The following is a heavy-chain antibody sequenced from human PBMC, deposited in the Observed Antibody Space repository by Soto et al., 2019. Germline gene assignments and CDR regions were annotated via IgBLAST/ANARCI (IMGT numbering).Heavy chain of an antibody. CDR3: ASDDVLCDGGRCYGIPLDV. CDR1: GFTVSSKY. CDR2: IQSGGTT. D-gene: IGHD2-15*01. V-gene: IGHV3-66*01. J-gene: IGHJ6*04. Sequence: GGSLRLSCAASGFTVSSKYMTWVRQAPGKGLEWVSLIQSGGTTYYADSVKGRFTISRDTSENTLHLQMDSLRVEDTAVYYCASDDVLCDGGRCYGIPLDVCGKGTTVTVFS.